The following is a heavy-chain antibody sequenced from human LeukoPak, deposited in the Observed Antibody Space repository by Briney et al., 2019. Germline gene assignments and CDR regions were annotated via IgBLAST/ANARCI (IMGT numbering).Heavy chain of an antibody. D-gene: IGHD5-24*01. J-gene: IGHJ4*02. V-gene: IGHV4-39*07. CDR3: ARRPKGWLPPLGGTIDY. CDR1: GGSISSSTYY. CDR2: IYYSGST. Sequence: PSETLSLTCTVSGGSISSSTYYWGWIRQPPGKRLEWIGSIYYSGSTYYNPSLKSRVTISVDTSKNQFSLKLSSVTAADTAVYYCARRPKGWLPPLGGTIDYWGQGTLVTVSS.